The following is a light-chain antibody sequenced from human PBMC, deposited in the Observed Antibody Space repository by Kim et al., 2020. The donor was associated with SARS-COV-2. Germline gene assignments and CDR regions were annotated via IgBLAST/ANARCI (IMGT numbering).Light chain of an antibody. J-gene: IGLJ2*01. CDR3: SSYTSSSTLV. Sequence: QSALTQPASVSGSPGQSITISCTGTSSDIGAYNFVSWYQQYPGEAPKLMIYDVTKRPSGVSNRFSGSKSGNTASLTISGLQAEDESDYYCSSYTSSSTLVFGGGTKLTVL. V-gene: IGLV2-14*01. CDR1: SSDIGAYNF. CDR2: DVT.